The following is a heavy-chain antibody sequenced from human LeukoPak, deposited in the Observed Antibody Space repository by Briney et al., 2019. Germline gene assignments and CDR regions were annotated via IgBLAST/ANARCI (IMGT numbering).Heavy chain of an antibody. Sequence: GRSLRLSCAASGFRFEHYAMHWVRQVPGKGLAWVAGISWTGRIIGYADSVKGRFIISRDNANTSLHLQMNSLRAEDMAFYFCVKDFGKTGDEDYFDGWGQGTLVPVSS. D-gene: IGHD7-27*01. V-gene: IGHV3-9*03. J-gene: IGHJ4*02. CDR1: GFRFEHYA. CDR3: VKDFGKTGDEDYFDG. CDR2: ISWTGRII.